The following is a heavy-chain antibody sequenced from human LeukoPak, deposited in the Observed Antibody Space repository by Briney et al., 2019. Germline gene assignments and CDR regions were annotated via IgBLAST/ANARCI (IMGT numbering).Heavy chain of an antibody. CDR1: GYTFTSYD. J-gene: IGHJ4*02. V-gene: IGHV1-8*01. CDR3: ATHSMVRGVTSDY. D-gene: IGHD3-10*01. Sequence: ASVKVSCKASGYTFTSYDINWVRQATGQGLEWMGWMNPNSGNTGYAQKFQGRVTMTRNTSISTAYMELSSLRSEDTAVYYCATHSMVRGVTSDYWGQGTLVTVSS. CDR2: MNPNSGNT.